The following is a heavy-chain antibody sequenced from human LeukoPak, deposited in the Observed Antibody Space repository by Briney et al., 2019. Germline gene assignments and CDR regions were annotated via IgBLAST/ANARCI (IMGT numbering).Heavy chain of an antibody. D-gene: IGHD3-10*01. Sequence: GGSLRLSCAASGFTVSSNYMSWVRQAPGKGLEWVSVIYSGGSTYYADSVKGRFTISRDSSKNTLYLQMNSLRAEDMAVYYCARDGLDYYGSGSSSFDYWGQGTLVTVSS. V-gene: IGHV3-53*01. CDR2: IYSGGST. J-gene: IGHJ4*02. CDR1: GFTVSSNY. CDR3: ARDGLDYYGSGSSSFDY.